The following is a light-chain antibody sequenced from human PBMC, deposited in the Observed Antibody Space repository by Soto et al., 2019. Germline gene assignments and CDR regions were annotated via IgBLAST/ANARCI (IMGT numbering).Light chain of an antibody. J-gene: IGKJ1*01. CDR1: HSVRSN. CDR3: QQYNKWPPET. V-gene: IGKV3-15*01. Sequence: ETVMTQSPVTLSLSPGDRATLSCRASHSVRSNLAWYQQKPGQPPRLLIYAASTRATGIPGRFSGSGSGTEFTLTISSLQSEDFAVYYCQQYNKWPPETFGQGTKVEIK. CDR2: AAS.